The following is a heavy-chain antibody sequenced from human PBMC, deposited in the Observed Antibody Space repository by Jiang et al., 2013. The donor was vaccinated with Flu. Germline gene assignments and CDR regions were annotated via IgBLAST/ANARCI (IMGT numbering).Heavy chain of an antibody. Sequence: LLKPSETLSLTCAVYGGSFSGYYWSWIRQPPGKGLEWIGEINHSGSTNYNPSLKSRVTISVDTSKNQFSLKLSSVTAADTAVYYCARGSRRWLQSVWGGIDYWGQGTLVTVSS. J-gene: IGHJ4*02. V-gene: IGHV4-34*01. D-gene: IGHD5-24*01. CDR3: ARGSRRWLQSVWGGIDY. CDR2: INHSGST. CDR1: GGSFSGYY.